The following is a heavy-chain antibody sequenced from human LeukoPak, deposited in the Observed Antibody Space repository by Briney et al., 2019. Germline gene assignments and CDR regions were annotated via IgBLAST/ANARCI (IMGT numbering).Heavy chain of an antibody. CDR1: GFTFSSYS. V-gene: IGHV3-21*01. Sequence: PGGSLRLSCAASGFTFSSYSMNWVRQAPGKGLELVSSISSSSSYIYYADSVKGRFTISRDNAKNSLYLQMNSLRAEDTAVYYCARDSNPSHYYDSSGPHGYWGQGTLVTVSS. J-gene: IGHJ4*02. CDR3: ARDSNPSHYYDSSGPHGY. CDR2: ISSSSSYI. D-gene: IGHD3-22*01.